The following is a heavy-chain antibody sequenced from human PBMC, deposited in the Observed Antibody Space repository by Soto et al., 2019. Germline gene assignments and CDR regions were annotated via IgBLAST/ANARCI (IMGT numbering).Heavy chain of an antibody. V-gene: IGHV3-23*01. CDR3: AKDRITMVRGVITYYFDY. J-gene: IGHJ4*02. Sequence: GGSLRLSCAASGFTFSSYAMSWVRQAPGKGLEWVSAISGSGGSTYYADSVKGRFTISRDNSKNTLYLQMNSLRAEDTAVYYCAKDRITMVRGVITYYFDYWGQGTLVTAPQ. D-gene: IGHD3-10*01. CDR2: ISGSGGST. CDR1: GFTFSSYA.